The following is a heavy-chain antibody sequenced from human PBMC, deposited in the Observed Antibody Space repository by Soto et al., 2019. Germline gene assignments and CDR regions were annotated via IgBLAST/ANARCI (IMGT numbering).Heavy chain of an antibody. CDR2: ISAGNGNT. CDR1: GYTFASYT. V-gene: IGHV1-3*01. CDR3: ARVSMAPNAVIFYYDY. Sequence: ASVKVSCKASGYTFASYTLHWVRQAPGQRFEWLGWISAGNGNTKSSQKFQDRVTFDRNTSASTVSMELNSLRSEDTAIYYCARVSMAPNAVIFYYDYWGQGSPVTVSS. D-gene: IGHD5-12*01. J-gene: IGHJ4*01.